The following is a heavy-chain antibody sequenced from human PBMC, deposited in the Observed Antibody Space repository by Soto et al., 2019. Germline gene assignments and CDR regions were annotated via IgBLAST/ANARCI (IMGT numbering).Heavy chain of an antibody. V-gene: IGHV3-23*01. D-gene: IGHD4-17*01. CDR2: ISGSGVGT. J-gene: IGHJ3*02. CDR3: AKDLVYSDPRTFDI. Sequence: GGSLRLSCAAFGFTFSSYAMSWVRQAPGEGLKWVSGISGSGVGTYYADSVQGRFIISRDNSVDTLDLQMNSLRAEDTAIYYCAKDLVYSDPRTFDIWGQGTVVTVSS. CDR1: GFTFSSYA.